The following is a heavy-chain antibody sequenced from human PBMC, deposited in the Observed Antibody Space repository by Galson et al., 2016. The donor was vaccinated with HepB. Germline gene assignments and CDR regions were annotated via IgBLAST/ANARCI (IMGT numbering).Heavy chain of an antibody. CDR3: ARVHTFGRFDY. CDR2: MPISGYR. Sequence: SETLSLTCSVSGGSISRYYWGWVRLPPGKGLEWIGYMPISGYRNRNPPLESRVTILLNTSANQFSLTLTSVTAADTAVYYCARVHTFGRFDYWGPGILVTFSS. D-gene: IGHD3-3*01. CDR1: GGSISRYY. V-gene: IGHV4-59*01. J-gene: IGHJ4*02.